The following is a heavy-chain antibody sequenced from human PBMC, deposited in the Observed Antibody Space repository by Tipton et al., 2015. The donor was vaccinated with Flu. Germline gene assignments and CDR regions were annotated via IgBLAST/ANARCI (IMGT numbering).Heavy chain of an antibody. CDR2: IHYSGSP. D-gene: IGHD4-11*01. J-gene: IGHJ5*02. Sequence: TLSLTCTISGDSMRSDYFWAWIRQAPGKGLEWIGNIHYSGSPQYNPSLKSRVTITVDTSKNQFSLRLTSMTAADTALYYCARRDYSTYVSDPKNRFDPWGQGTLVTVSS. CDR1: GDSMRSDYF. V-gene: IGHV4-38-2*02. CDR3: ARRDYSTYVSDPKNRFDP.